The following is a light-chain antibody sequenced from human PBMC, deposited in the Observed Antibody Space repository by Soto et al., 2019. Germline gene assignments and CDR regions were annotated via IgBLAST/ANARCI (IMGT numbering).Light chain of an antibody. Sequence: EIVLTQSPDTLSLSPGERATLSCRASQSVSSSYLAWYQQKPGQAPRLLIYAASTRAAAVPDRFTGSGSGTDFALTISRLEPEDFGVYYCQQYGDSPLTSGPGTKVDIK. CDR1: QSVSSSY. CDR2: AAS. V-gene: IGKV3-20*01. CDR3: QQYGDSPLT. J-gene: IGKJ3*01.